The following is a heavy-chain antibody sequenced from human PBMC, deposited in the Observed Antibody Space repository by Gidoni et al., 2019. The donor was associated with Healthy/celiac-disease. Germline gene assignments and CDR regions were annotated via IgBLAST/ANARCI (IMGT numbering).Heavy chain of an antibody. CDR3: ARVEWFGPSHASG. J-gene: IGHJ4*02. V-gene: IGHV3-21*01. Sequence: EVQLVESGGGLVKPGGSLRLSCAASGFPFSSYSMKWVRQAPGKGLECVSSISSSSSYIYYADSLKGRFTISRDNAKNSLYLQMNSLRAEDTAVYYCARVEWFGPSHASGWGQGTLVTVSS. D-gene: IGHD3-10*01. CDR2: ISSSSSYI. CDR1: GFPFSSYS.